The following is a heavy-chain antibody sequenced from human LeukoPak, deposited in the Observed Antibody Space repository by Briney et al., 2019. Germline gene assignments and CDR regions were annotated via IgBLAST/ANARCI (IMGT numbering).Heavy chain of an antibody. CDR3: ARDSDYVDAFDI. V-gene: IGHV1-18*01. CDR1: GYTFTSYG. Sequence: GASVKVSCKASGYTFTSYGISWVRQAPGQGPEWMGWISAYNGNTNYAQKLQGRVTMTTDTSTSTAYMELRSLRPDDTAVYYCARDSDYVDAFDIWGQGTMVTVSS. J-gene: IGHJ3*02. CDR2: ISAYNGNT. D-gene: IGHD4-17*01.